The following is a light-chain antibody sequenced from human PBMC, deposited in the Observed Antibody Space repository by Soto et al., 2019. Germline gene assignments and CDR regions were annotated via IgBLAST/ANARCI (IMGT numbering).Light chain of an antibody. CDR2: GAS. CDR1: QSISRT. Sequence: EILMTQSPATLSVSPGEGLTLSCRASQSISRTLAWYQQRPGQAPRLLIYGASSRATGVPARFSGSGSGTEFTLTISSRQSEDFAVYYCQQYNDWPLTFGGGTKVEIK. V-gene: IGKV3-15*01. CDR3: QQYNDWPLT. J-gene: IGKJ4*01.